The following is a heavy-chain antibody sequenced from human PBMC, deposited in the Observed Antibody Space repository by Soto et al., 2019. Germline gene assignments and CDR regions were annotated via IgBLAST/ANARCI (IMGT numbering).Heavy chain of an antibody. CDR3: ARDLYWDICVREGVGRAY. V-gene: IGHV3-30-3*01. J-gene: IGHJ4*02. D-gene: IGHD5-12*01. CDR1: GFTFSSYA. Sequence: QVQLVESGGGVVQHGRSLRLSCAASGFTFSSYAMHWVRQAPGKGLEWVAVISYDGSNKYYADSVKGRFTISRDNSKNTLYLQMNSLRAEDTAVSYCARDLYWDICVREGVGRAYWGQGTLVTVSS. CDR2: ISYDGSNK.